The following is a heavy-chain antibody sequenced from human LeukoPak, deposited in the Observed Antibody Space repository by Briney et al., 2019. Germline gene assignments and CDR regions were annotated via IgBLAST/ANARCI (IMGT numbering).Heavy chain of an antibody. CDR2: IYSGGST. CDR1: GFTVSSNY. Sequence: PGGSLRLSCAASGFTVSSNYMSWVRQAPGKGLEWVSVIYSGGSTYYADSVKGRFTISRDNSKNTLYLQMNSLRAEDTVVYYCARDRAAGATSSGWFTGRAFLRNWFDPWGQGTLVTVSS. V-gene: IGHV3-53*01. D-gene: IGHD6-19*01. J-gene: IGHJ5*02. CDR3: ARDRAAGATSSGWFTGRAFLRNWFDP.